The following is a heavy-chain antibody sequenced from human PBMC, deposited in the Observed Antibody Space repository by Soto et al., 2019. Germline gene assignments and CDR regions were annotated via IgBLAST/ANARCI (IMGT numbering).Heavy chain of an antibody. J-gene: IGHJ4*02. Sequence: SETLSLTCTVSGGSISSHYWSWVRQPPGKGLEWIGYISYSGTTNYNPSLQGRVTISVDTSKSQFSLKLSSVTAADTAVYYCARGSGWLTFWGQGALVTVSS. D-gene: IGHD6-19*01. CDR1: GGSISSHY. CDR2: ISYSGTT. CDR3: ARGSGWLTF. V-gene: IGHV4-59*11.